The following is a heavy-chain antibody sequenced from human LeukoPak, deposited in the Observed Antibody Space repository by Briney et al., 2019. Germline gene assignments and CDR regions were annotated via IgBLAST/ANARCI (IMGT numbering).Heavy chain of an antibody. CDR1: GFTFSNYA. CDR2: ISGSGGST. Sequence: GGPLRLSCAASGFTFSNYAMSWVRQAPGKGLEWVSGISGSGGSTYYADSVKGRFTISRDNSKNTLYLQMNSLRAEDTAVYYCARGLYGSGKSGPYYFDYWGQGTLVTVSS. CDR3: ARGLYGSGKSGPYYFDY. V-gene: IGHV3-23*01. J-gene: IGHJ4*02. D-gene: IGHD3-10*01.